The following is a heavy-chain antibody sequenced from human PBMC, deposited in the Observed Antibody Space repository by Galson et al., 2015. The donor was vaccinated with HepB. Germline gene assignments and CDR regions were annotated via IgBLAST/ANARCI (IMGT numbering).Heavy chain of an antibody. CDR1: GYTFTSYA. CDR3: ARDFRPLDRGAGGGDGMDV. CDR2: INAGNGNT. V-gene: IGHV1-3*01. J-gene: IGHJ6*02. D-gene: IGHD1-14*01. Sequence: SVKVSCKASGYTFTSYAMHWVRQAPGQRLEWMGWINAGNGNTKYSQKFQGRVTITRDTSASTAYMELSSLRSEDTAVYYCARDFRPLDRGAGGGDGMDVWGQGTTVTVSS.